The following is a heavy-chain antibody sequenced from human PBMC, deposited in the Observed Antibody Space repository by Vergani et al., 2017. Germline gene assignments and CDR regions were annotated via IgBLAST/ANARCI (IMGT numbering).Heavy chain of an antibody. D-gene: IGHD4-11*01. CDR2: IYYSGST. V-gene: IGHV4-39*07. CDR3: ARYSNYYYYMDV. CDR1: GGSISSSSYY. Sequence: QLQESGPGLVKPSETLSLTCTVSGGSISSSSYYWGWIRQPPGKGLEWIGSIYYSGSTYYNPSLKSRVTISVDTSKNQFSLKLSSVTAADTAVYYCARYSNYYYYMDVWGKGTTVTVSS. J-gene: IGHJ6*03.